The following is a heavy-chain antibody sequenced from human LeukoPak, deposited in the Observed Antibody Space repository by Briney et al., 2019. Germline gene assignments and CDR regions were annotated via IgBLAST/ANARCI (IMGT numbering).Heavy chain of an antibody. D-gene: IGHD6-13*01. CDR2: ISAYNGNT. V-gene: IGHV1-18*01. CDR3: ARDPAAGTNPFDY. Sequence: ASVKVSCKASGGTFSSYAISWVRRAPGQGLEWMGWISAYNGNTNYAQKLQGRVTMTTDTSTSTAYMELRSLRSDDTAVYYCARDPAAGTNPFDYWGQGTLVTVSS. CDR1: GGTFSSYA. J-gene: IGHJ4*02.